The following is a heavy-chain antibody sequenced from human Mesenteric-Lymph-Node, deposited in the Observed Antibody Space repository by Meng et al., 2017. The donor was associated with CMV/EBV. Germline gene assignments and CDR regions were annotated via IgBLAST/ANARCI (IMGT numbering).Heavy chain of an antibody. D-gene: IGHD3-22*01. V-gene: IGHV1-18*01. CDR2: ISTYNGNT. J-gene: IGHJ4*02. CDR1: GGTFSTYA. CDR3: ARGGFYDSSGYFDY. Sequence: ASVKVSCKASGGTFSTYAISWVRQAPGQGLEWMGWISTYNGNTNYTQKFQDRVTMTTDTSTSTAYMELRSLRSDDTAVYNCARGGFYDSSGYFDYWGQGTLVTVSS.